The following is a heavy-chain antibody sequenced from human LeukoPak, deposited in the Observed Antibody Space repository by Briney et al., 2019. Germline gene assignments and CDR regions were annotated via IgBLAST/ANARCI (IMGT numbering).Heavy chain of an antibody. CDR1: GGSISSGDYY. V-gene: IGHV4-30-4*08. Sequence: PSETLSLTCTVSGGSISSGDYYWSWIRQPPGKGLEWIGYIYYSGSTYYNPSLKSRVTISVVTSKNQFSLKLSSVTAADTAVYYCARGGTTVTTLNWFDPWGQGTLVTVSS. CDR3: ARGGTTVTTLNWFDP. D-gene: IGHD4-17*01. J-gene: IGHJ5*02. CDR2: IYYSGST.